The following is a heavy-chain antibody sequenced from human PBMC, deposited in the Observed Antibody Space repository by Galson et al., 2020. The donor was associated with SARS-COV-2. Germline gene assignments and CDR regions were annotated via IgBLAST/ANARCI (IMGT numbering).Heavy chain of an antibody. V-gene: IGHV4-39*07. D-gene: IGHD3-10*01. J-gene: IGHJ6*02. Sequence: ASETLSLTCAVSGDAISRTTYYWTWIRQSPGKGLEWIGTIYHSGTTYYNPSLKGRVTISVDTSKNQFSLGLRSVTVADTAIYFCAIDYIKVRRDRYFYYGLDVWGGGTTVSVS. CDR3: AIDYIKVRRDRYFYYGLDV. CDR2: IYHSGTT. CDR1: GDAISRTTYY.